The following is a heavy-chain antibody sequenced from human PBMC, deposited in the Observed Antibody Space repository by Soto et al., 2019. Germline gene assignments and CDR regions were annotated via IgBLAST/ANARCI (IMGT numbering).Heavy chain of an antibody. CDR1: GFTFSSYW. CDR2: INSDGSST. J-gene: IGHJ4*02. Sequence: GGSLRLSCAASGFTFSSYWMHWFRQAPGKGLVGVSRINSDGSSTSYADSVKGRFTVSRDNAKNTLYLQMNSLRAEDTAVYYCARGRVATTRIVDYWGQGTLVTVSS. D-gene: IGHD5-12*01. V-gene: IGHV3-74*01. CDR3: ARGRVATTRIVDY.